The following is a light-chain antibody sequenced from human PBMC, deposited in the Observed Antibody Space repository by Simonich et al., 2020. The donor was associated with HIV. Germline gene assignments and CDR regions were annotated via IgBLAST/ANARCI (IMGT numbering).Light chain of an antibody. Sequence: DIVMTQSPDSLAVSLGERATINCKSRQSILKRSNNKNYLAWYQPKAGQPPKLLIDWASTRESGVPDRFGGSGSGTDFTLTISSLQAEDVAVYYCQQYYTTPLTFGGGTKVEIK. V-gene: IGKV4-1*01. CDR1: QSILKRSNNKNY. CDR3: QQYYTTPLT. J-gene: IGKJ4*01. CDR2: WAS.